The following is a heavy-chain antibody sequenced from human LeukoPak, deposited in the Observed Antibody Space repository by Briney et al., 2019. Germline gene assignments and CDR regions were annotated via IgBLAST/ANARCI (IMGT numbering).Heavy chain of an antibody. CDR1: GGSISNYY. Sequence: SETLSLTCTISGGSISNYYWSWIRQPPGKGLEWIGYIYYSGSTNYNPSLKSRVTISVDTSKNQFSLKLSSVTAADTAVYYCASLVLRGYSYDYWGQGTLVTVSS. CDR3: ASLVLRGYSYDY. D-gene: IGHD5-18*01. CDR2: IYYSGST. J-gene: IGHJ4*02. V-gene: IGHV4-59*08.